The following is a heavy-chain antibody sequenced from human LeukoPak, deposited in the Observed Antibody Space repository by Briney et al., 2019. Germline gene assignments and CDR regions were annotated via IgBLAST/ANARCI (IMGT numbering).Heavy chain of an antibody. D-gene: IGHD2-2*01. CDR1: GGSISSYY. V-gene: IGHV4-59*08. CDR2: IYYSGST. CDR3: ARAPTCSSTSCGYYYYYYMDV. J-gene: IGHJ6*03. Sequence: PSETLSLTCTVSGGSISSYYWSWIRQPPGKGLEWIGYIYYSGSTNYNPSLKSRVTISVDTSKNQFSLKLSSVTAADTAVYYCARAPTCSSTSCGYYYYYYMDVWGKGTTVTVSS.